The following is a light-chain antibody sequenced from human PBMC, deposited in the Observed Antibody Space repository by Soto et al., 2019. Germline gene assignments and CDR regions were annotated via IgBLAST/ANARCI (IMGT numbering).Light chain of an antibody. Sequence: DIVMTQSPDSLAVSLGERATINCKSSQTVLYSSNNKNYLAWYQQRPGLPPKLLIYWASTRESGVPDRFSGSGSGTDFPLTVSSLQAEDGAVYFCQQYYSTPYTFGQGTKLEIK. CDR3: QQYYSTPYT. CDR1: QTVLYSSNNKNY. J-gene: IGKJ2*01. V-gene: IGKV4-1*01. CDR2: WAS.